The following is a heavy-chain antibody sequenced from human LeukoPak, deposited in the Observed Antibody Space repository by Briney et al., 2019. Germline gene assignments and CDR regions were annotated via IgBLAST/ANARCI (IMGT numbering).Heavy chain of an antibody. CDR3: GRGNILTGYLFDC. CDR1: GGSITGYY. D-gene: IGHD3-9*01. Sequence: PSETLSLTCAVYGGSITGYYWSWIRQTPGRGLEWVGEIHYTGATSYNPSLKSRATISTDTSKNQFSLRLSSVTAADTAVYYCGRGNILTGYLFDCWGQGGLVTV. CDR2: IHYTGAT. V-gene: IGHV4-34*01. J-gene: IGHJ4*02.